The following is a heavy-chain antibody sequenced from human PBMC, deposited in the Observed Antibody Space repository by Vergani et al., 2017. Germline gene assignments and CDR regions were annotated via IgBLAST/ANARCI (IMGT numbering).Heavy chain of an antibody. J-gene: IGHJ3*02. V-gene: IGHV3-23*04. Sequence: EVQLVESGGGIVKPGGSLRLSCAASGFTFSSYAMSWVRQAPGKGLEWVSAISGSGGSTYYADSVKGRFTISRDNSKNTLYLQMNSLRAEDTAVYYCAKGPDDYYGSGSYYSISGAFDIWGQGTMVTVSS. CDR2: ISGSGGST. D-gene: IGHD3-10*01. CDR1: GFTFSSYA. CDR3: AKGPDDYYGSGSYYSISGAFDI.